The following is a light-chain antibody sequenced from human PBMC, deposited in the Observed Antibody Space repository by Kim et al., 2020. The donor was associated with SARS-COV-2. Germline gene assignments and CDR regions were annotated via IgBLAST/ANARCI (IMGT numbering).Light chain of an antibody. V-gene: IGLV3-9*01. J-gene: IGLJ1*01. CDR2: RDS. CDR3: QVWDSSTYV. CDR1: NIGSKN. Sequence: SVARGQTARITCGGNNIGSKNVPWYQQKPGQAPVLVIYRDSNRPSGIPERFSGSNSGNTATLTISRAQAGDEADYYCQVWDSSTYVFGTGTKVTVL.